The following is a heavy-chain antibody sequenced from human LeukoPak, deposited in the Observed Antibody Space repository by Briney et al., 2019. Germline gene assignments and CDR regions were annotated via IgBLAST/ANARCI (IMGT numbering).Heavy chain of an antibody. V-gene: IGHV3-9*01. CDR1: GFTFDDYA. CDR2: ISWNSGSI. J-gene: IGHJ3*02. Sequence: PDRSLRLSCAASGFTFDDYAMHWVRQAPGKGLEWVSGISWNSGSIGYADSVKGRFTISRDNAKNSLYLQMNSLRAEDTALYYCAKDMDPLYRGPRAFDIWGQGTMVTVSS. D-gene: IGHD1-14*01. CDR3: AKDMDPLYRGPRAFDI.